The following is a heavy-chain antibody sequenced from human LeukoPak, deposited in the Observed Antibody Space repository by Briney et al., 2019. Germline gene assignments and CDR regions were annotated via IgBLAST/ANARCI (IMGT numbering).Heavy chain of an antibody. Sequence: GGSLRLSCAASGFTFSSYWMHWVRQAPGKGLVWVSRINTDGSSTSYADSVKSRFTISRDNAKNTLYLQMNSLRAEDTAVYYCARDPRYCSGGSCYADWGQGTLVTVSS. CDR1: GFTFSSYW. CDR2: INTDGSST. V-gene: IGHV3-74*01. D-gene: IGHD2-15*01. CDR3: ARDPRYCSGGSCYAD. J-gene: IGHJ4*02.